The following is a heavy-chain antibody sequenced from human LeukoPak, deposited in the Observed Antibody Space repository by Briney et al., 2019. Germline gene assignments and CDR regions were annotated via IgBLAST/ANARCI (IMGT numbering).Heavy chain of an antibody. Sequence: SETLSLTCTVSGGSISSSLYYWGWIRQPPGEGLEWTGNIYYDGSTYYNPSLKSRATISVDTSKNQFSLKLSSVTAADTAVYYCARATPLRERTTVTTKPFFDYWGQGTLVTVSS. CDR1: GGSISSSLYY. V-gene: IGHV4-39*07. CDR2: IYYDGST. CDR3: ARATPLRERTTVTTKPFFDY. D-gene: IGHD4-17*01. J-gene: IGHJ4*02.